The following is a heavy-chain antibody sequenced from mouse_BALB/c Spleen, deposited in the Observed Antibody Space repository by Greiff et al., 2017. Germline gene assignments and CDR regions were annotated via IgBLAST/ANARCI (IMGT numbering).Heavy chain of an antibody. D-gene: IGHD1-1*01. CDR1: GFTFSSYT. V-gene: IGHV5-12-2*01. Sequence: EVKVVESGGGLVQPGGSLKLSCAASGFTFSSYTMSWVRQTPEKRLEWVAYISNGGGSTYYPDTVKGRFTISRDNAKNTLYLQMSSLKSEDTAMYYCARDGSSRAWFAYWGQGTLVTVSA. CDR3: ARDGSSRAWFAY. CDR2: ISNGGGST. J-gene: IGHJ3*01.